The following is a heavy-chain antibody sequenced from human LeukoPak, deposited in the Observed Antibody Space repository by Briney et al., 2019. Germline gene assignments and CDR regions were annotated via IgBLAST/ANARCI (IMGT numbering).Heavy chain of an antibody. J-gene: IGHJ4*02. V-gene: IGHV3-23*01. D-gene: IGHD6-19*01. CDR2: ITGRTDDT. CDR3: ANGVRYTSGWYGDY. CDR1: GFAFSSYA. Sequence: GGSLRLSCAASGFAFSSYAMSWVRQAPGEGLEWVSTITGRTDDTYYADSVKGRFTISRDNSKNTLYLQMNSLRAEDTAVYYCANGVRYTSGWYGDYWGQGALVTVSS.